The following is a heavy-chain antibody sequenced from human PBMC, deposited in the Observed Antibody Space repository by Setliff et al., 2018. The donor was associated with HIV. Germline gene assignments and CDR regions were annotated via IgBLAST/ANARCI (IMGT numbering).Heavy chain of an antibody. CDR3: ARYSPRGYTLTGPY. CDR1: GDSVSSRSYY. V-gene: IGHV4-61*01. CDR2: IYYSGST. D-gene: IGHD6-25*01. Sequence: PSETLSLTCTVSGDSVSSRSYYWSWIRQPPGKGLEWIGHIYYSGSTNYNPSLKSRVTISLDTSKNQFSLKLTSVTAADTAVYYCARYSPRGYTLTGPYWGQGTLVTVSS. J-gene: IGHJ4*02.